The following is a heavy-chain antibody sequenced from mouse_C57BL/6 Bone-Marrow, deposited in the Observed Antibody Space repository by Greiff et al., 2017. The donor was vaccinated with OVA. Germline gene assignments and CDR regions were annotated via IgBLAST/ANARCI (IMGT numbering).Heavy chain of an antibody. Sequence: QVQLQQSGAELVRPGTSVKVSCKASGYAFTNYLIEWVKQRPGQGLEWIGVINPGSGGTNYNEKFKGKATLTADKSSSTAYMQLSSLTSEDAAVYFCARAEGYWTYWYVDVWGTESTVTV. J-gene: IGHJ1*03. V-gene: IGHV1-54*01. CDR3: ARAEGYWTYWYVDV. D-gene: IGHD2-3*01. CDR1: GYAFTNYL. CDR2: INPGSGGT.